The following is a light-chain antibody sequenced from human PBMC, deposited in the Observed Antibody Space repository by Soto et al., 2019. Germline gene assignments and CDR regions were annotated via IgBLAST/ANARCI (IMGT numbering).Light chain of an antibody. J-gene: IGKJ1*01. V-gene: IGKV3-20*01. CDR3: QQYVSSWT. CDR2: GAS. Sequence: EIVLTQSPGTLSLAPGERATRSCRASQSISSAYLAWYQQKPGQAPRLLIYGASIRATGIPDRFSGSGSGTDFTLTISRLEPEDFAVYFCQQYVSSWTFGQGTKVDI. CDR1: QSISSAY.